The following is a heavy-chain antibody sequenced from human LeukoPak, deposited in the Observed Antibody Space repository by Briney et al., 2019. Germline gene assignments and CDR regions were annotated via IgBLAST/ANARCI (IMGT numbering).Heavy chain of an antibody. CDR3: ARDRSVPGTGADY. J-gene: IGHJ4*02. Sequence: SETLSLTCTVSGGPISSDYWNWIRQPAGKGLEWIGRTHTSGSTNYNPSLKSRVTMSVDTSKNQFSLKLSSVTAADTAFYYCARDRSVPGTGADYWGQGTLVTVSS. CDR2: THTSGST. D-gene: IGHD6-19*01. CDR1: GGPISSDY. V-gene: IGHV4-4*07.